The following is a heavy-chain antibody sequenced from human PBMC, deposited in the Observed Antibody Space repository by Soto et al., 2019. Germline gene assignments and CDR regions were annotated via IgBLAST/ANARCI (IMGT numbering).Heavy chain of an antibody. J-gene: IGHJ4*02. CDR3: ARTWGYSYGDLFDY. D-gene: IGHD5-18*01. Sequence: SETLSLTCAVSGGSISSGGYSWSWIRQPPGKGLEWIGYIYHSGSTYYNPSLKSRVTISVDRSKNQFSLKLSSVTAADTAVYYCARTWGYSYGDLFDYWGQGTLVTVSS. CDR2: IYHSGST. CDR1: GGSISSGGYS. V-gene: IGHV4-30-2*01.